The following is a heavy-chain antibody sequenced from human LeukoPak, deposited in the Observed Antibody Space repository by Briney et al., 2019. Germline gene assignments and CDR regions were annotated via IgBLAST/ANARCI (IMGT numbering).Heavy chain of an antibody. D-gene: IGHD2-2*01. CDR3: ARHYCTSPSCYLYYFDY. CDR1: GGSISSYH. CDR2: ISPSGNT. V-gene: IGHV4-4*07. J-gene: IGHJ4*02. Sequence: SETLSLTCTVSGGSISSYHWNWIRQPAGMGLEWIRHISPSGNTNYNPSLKSRVTISVDKSKNQFSLKLTSVTAADTAVYYCARHYCTSPSCYLYYFDYWGQGTLVTVSS.